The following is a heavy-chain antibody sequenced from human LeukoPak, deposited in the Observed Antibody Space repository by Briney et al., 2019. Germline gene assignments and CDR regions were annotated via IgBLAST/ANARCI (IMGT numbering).Heavy chain of an antibody. CDR1: GFTFSSYW. CDR2: IKQDGSNK. J-gene: IGHJ4*02. D-gene: IGHD3-10*01. Sequence: GGSLRLSCAASGFTFSSYWMSWVRQAPGKGLEWVANIKQDGSNKYYADSVKGRFTISRDNSKNTLYLQMNSLRAEDTAVYYCAKGGRGVIISWGQGTLVTVSS. V-gene: IGHV3-7*01. CDR3: AKGGRGVIIS.